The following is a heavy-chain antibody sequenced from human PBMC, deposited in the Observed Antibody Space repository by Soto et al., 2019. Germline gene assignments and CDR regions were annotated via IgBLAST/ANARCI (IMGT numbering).Heavy chain of an antibody. CDR3: AGYAAFDI. D-gene: IGHD5-18*01. J-gene: IGHJ3*02. Sequence: QVQLQQWGAGLLKPSETLSLTCAVYGGSFSGYYWSWIRQPPGKGLEWIGEINHSGSTNDNPSLKSRVTISVDTSKNQFSLKLGSVTAADTAVYYCAGYAAFDIWGQGTMVTVSS. CDR1: GGSFSGYY. CDR2: INHSGST. V-gene: IGHV4-34*01.